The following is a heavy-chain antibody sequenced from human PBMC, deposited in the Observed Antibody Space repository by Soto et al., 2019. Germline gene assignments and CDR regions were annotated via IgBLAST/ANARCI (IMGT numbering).Heavy chain of an antibody. V-gene: IGHV4-34*01. J-gene: IGHJ6*03. CDR2: INHSGST. CDR1: GGSFSGYN. D-gene: IGHD3-10*01. Sequence: QVQLQQWGAGLLKPSETLSLTCAVYGGSFSGYNWSWIRQPPGKGLEWIGEINHSGSTNYNPSLKSRVTISVDTSKNQFSLKLSSVTAADTAVYYCARGDTGSGSPYMDVWGKGTTVTVSS. CDR3: ARGDTGSGSPYMDV.